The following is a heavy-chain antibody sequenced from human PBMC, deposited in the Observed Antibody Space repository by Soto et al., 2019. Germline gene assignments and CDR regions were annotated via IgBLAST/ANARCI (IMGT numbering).Heavy chain of an antibody. V-gene: IGHV1-8*01. CDR1: GYTFTSYD. CDR2: MNPNSGNT. D-gene: IGHD3-10*01. Sequence: ASVKVYCKASGYTFTSYDINWVRQANGQGREWMGWMNPNSGNTGYAQKFQGRVTMTRNTSTSTAYMELSSLRSEDTAVYYCARGSGNYGSVSYYNVKASYYYDYMDVWGKGTTVTV. CDR3: ARGSGNYGSVSYYNVKASYYYDYMDV. J-gene: IGHJ6*03.